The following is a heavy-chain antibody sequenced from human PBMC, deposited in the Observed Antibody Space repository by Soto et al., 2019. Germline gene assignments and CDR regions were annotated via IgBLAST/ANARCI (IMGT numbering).Heavy chain of an antibody. J-gene: IGHJ4*02. CDR3: ARLPSFRDGYNSPFFDY. Sequence: SETLSLTCTVSGGSISSYYWSWIRQPPGKGLEWIGYIYYSGSTNYNPSLKSRVTISVDTSKNQFSLKLSSVTDADTAVYYCARLPSFRDGYNSPFFDYWGQGTLVTVSS. D-gene: IGHD2-21*01. V-gene: IGHV4-59*01. CDR1: GGSISSYY. CDR2: IYYSGST.